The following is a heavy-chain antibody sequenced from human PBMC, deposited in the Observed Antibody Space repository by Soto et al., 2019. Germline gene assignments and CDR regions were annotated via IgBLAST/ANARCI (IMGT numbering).Heavy chain of an antibody. CDR3: ARVLYGFSYGKCDS. CDR1: GFIFSDHG. Sequence: GSLRLSCAGSGFIFSDHGMNWVREAPGKGLEWVSSIDEDGSTTHYADSVKGRFTISRDNSKNTLYLQMDSLRAEDTALYYCARVLYGFSYGKCDSWGQGTLVTVSS. CDR2: IDEDGSTT. V-gene: IGHV3-23*01. J-gene: IGHJ4*02. D-gene: IGHD1-1*01.